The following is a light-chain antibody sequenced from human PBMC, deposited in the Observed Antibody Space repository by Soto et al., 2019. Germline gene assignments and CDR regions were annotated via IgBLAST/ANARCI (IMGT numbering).Light chain of an antibody. J-gene: IGKJ1*01. CDR1: QSVFSNSNNKKY. CDR2: WAS. CDR3: QQYYSTPWT. V-gene: IGKV4-1*01. Sequence: DIVMTQSADSLAVSLGERATINCKSSQSVFSNSNNKKYLAWYQQKPGQPPKLLIHWASIRESGVPDRFSGSGSGTDFILTINSLQAEDVADYYCQQYYSTPWTFGQGTKVEIK.